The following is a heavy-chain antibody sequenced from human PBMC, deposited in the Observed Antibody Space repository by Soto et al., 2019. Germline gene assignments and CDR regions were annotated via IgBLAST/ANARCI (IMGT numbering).Heavy chain of an antibody. J-gene: IGHJ4*02. Sequence: SVKVSCKASEGTFNSYAIAWVRQAPGQGLEWMGGIIPYYNTLNYAQKFQDRVTITADDSTNTVYMELSSLRSDDTAVYFCASGASRWHPYFFDSWAQGTLVTVSS. V-gene: IGHV1-69*13. D-gene: IGHD6-13*01. CDR2: IIPYYNTL. CDR3: ASGASRWHPYFFDS. CDR1: EGTFNSYA.